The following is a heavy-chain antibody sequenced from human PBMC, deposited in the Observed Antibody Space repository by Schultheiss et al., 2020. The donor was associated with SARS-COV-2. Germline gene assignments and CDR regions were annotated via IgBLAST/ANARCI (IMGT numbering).Heavy chain of an antibody. J-gene: IGHJ4*02. D-gene: IGHD2/OR15-2a*01. V-gene: IGHV6-1*01. CDR3: ARDGAGFYYFDY. CDR1: GDSVSSNSVT. Sequence: SETLSLTCAISGDSVSSNSVTWNWIRQSPSRGLEWLGRTYYRSRWYNDYAVSVRSRISVSPDTSQNQFSLQLNSVTPQDTAVYYCARDGAGFYYFDYWGQGTPVTGSS. CDR2: TYYRSRWYN.